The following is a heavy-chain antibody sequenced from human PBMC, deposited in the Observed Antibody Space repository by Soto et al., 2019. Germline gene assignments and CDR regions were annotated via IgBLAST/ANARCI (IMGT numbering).Heavy chain of an antibody. CDR1: GGSFSCYY. D-gene: IGHD2-21*02. CDR2: INHSGST. J-gene: IGHJ4*02. V-gene: IGHV4-34*01. Sequence: SETLSLTCAVYGGSFSCYYWSWIRQPPGKGLEWIGEINHSGSTNYNPSLKSRVTISVDTSKNQFSLKLSSVTAADTAVYYCATAPGPYWGQGTQVTVSS. CDR3: ATAPGPY.